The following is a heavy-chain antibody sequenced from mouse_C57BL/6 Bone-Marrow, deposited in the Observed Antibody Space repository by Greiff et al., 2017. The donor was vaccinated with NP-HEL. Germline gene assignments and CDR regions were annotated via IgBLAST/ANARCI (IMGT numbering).Heavy chain of an antibody. CDR3: ADYDYGGFAY. CDR1: GFTFSSYA. V-gene: IGHV5-4*03. Sequence: EVKLMESGGGLVKPGGSLKLSCAASGFTFSSYAMSWVRQTPEKRLEWVATISDGGSYTYYPDNVKGRFTISRDNAKNNLYLQMSHLKSEDTAMYYCADYDYGGFAYWGQGTLVTVSA. D-gene: IGHD2-4*01. J-gene: IGHJ3*01. CDR2: ISDGGSYT.